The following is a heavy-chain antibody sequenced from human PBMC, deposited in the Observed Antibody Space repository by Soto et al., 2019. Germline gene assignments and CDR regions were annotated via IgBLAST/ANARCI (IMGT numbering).Heavy chain of an antibody. CDR1: GYSFTNYW. J-gene: IGHJ4*02. V-gene: IGHV5-10-1*01. CDR3: ARSLIAAGKNDY. CDR2: IDPSDTYT. Sequence: GESLKISCKGSGYSFTNYWINWVRQMPGKGLEWMGRIDPSDTYTNYNQSFQGHVTISADKSINTAYLQWSSLNVSYTAIYYCARSLIAAGKNDYWGQGTLVTVSS. D-gene: IGHD6-13*01.